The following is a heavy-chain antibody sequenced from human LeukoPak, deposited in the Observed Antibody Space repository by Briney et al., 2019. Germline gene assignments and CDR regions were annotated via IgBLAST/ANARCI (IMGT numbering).Heavy chain of an antibody. Sequence: SETLSLTCTVSGGSISSYYWSWIRQPPGKGLEWIGYIYYSGSTNYNPSLKSRVIISVDTSKNQFSLKLSSVTAADTAVYYCAREHPYYYDSSGTALMAEIKYYFDYWGQGTLVTVSS. CDR3: AREHPYYYDSSGTALMAEIKYYFDY. J-gene: IGHJ4*02. D-gene: IGHD3-22*01. CDR1: GGSISSYY. V-gene: IGHV4-59*01. CDR2: IYYSGST.